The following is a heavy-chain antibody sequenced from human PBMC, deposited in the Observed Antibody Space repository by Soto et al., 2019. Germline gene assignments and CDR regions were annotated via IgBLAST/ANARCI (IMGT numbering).Heavy chain of an antibody. Sequence: QLQLQESGPGLVKPSETLSLTCTVSGVSITNTSYYWGWIRQPPGKELEWIGTIYFSGSTFYNPALKSRLTIPVATSKNQFSPRLSSVAAADTAVYYCARHGSYWGQGTLVAVSS. J-gene: IGHJ4*02. CDR1: GVSITNTSYY. CDR2: IYFSGST. V-gene: IGHV4-39*01. CDR3: ARHGSY.